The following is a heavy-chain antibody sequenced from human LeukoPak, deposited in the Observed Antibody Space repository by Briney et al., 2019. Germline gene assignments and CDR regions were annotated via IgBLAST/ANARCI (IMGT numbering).Heavy chain of an antibody. CDR1: GYSFTSYW. J-gene: IGHJ4*02. V-gene: IGHV5-51*01. CDR3: ATHYYDSSGYYYYFDY. D-gene: IGHD3-22*01. CDR2: IYPGDSDT. Sequence: GESLKISCKGSGYSFTSYWIGWVRQMPGKGLEWMGIIYPGDSDTRYSPSFQGQVTISADKSISTAYLQWSSLKASDTAMYYCATHYYDSSGYYYYFDYWGQGTLVTVSS.